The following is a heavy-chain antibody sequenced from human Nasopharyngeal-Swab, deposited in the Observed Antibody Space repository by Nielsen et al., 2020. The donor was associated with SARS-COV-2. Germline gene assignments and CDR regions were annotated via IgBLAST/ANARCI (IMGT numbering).Heavy chain of an antibody. V-gene: IGHV4-34*01. J-gene: IGHJ5*01. Sequence: SETLSLTCAVYGGSFTDYYWTWICQPPGKGLEWIGEINHRGSTNYNPSLKSRVTISADTSKNQFSLNLSSVTAADTAVYYCARGLVDVNMMLVVIGFSYWLDSWGQGTLVTVSS. D-gene: IGHD3-22*01. CDR2: INHRGST. CDR1: GGSFTDYY. CDR3: ARGLVDVNMMLVVIGFSYWLDS.